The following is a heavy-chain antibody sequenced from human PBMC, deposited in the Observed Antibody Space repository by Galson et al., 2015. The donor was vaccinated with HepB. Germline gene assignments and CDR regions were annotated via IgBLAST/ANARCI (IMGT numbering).Heavy chain of an antibody. D-gene: IGHD3-10*01. J-gene: IGHJ4*02. Sequence: SLRLSCAASGFTFSSYAMHWVRQAPGKGLEWVAVISYDGSNKYYADSVKGRFTISRDNSKNTLYLQMNSLRAEDTAVYYCARELDVPGSQPGESNWGQGTLVTVSS. V-gene: IGHV3-30*04. CDR3: ARELDVPGSQPGESN. CDR2: ISYDGSNK. CDR1: GFTFSSYA.